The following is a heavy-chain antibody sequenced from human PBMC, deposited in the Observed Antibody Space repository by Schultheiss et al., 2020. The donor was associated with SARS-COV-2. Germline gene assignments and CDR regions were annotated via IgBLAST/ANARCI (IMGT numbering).Heavy chain of an antibody. V-gene: IGHV3-48*04. CDR2: ISSSGSTI. J-gene: IGHJ6*02. CDR1: GFTFSSYS. CDR3: ASSADHNYYYYYGMDV. Sequence: GESLKISCAASGFTFSSYSMNWVRQAPGKGLEWVSSISSSGSTIYYADSVKGRFTISRDNAKNSLYLQMNSLRAEDTAVYYCASSADHNYYYYYGMDVWGQGTTVTVSS.